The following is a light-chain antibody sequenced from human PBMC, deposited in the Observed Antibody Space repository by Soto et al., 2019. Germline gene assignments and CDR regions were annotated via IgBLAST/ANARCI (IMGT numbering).Light chain of an antibody. CDR2: DYS. Sequence: QSFLTQPPSVSAAPGQMVTISCSGSSSNIGNNYVSWYQQLPGTAPKLLIYDYSKRPSGIPDRFSGSKSGTSATLGITGLQTGDEGDYYCKTWDGSMRVVLFGGGTKVTVL. CDR3: KTWDGSMRVVL. CDR1: SSNIGNNY. V-gene: IGLV1-51*01. J-gene: IGLJ2*01.